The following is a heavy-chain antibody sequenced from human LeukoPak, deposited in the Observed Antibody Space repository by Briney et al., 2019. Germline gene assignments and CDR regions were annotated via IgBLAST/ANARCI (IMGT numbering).Heavy chain of an antibody. CDR2: IWHDGSVE. J-gene: IGHJ6*03. D-gene: IGHD3-16*01. CDR3: AKEGDQFRGYLDA. V-gene: IGHV3-33*06. CDR1: GFTFSRLG. Sequence: PGRSLRLSCAASGFTFSRLGMRWVRQAPGKGLEWVAMIWHDGSVEEYAASVKGRFTISRDNSRDTLFLQMNRLRDDDTAVYYCAKEGDQFRGYLDAWGKGTTVTVSS.